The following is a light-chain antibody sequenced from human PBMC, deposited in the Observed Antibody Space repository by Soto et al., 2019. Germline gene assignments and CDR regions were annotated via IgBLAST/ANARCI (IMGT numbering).Light chain of an antibody. CDR3: QSYDSSLSGVV. CDR1: SSNIGAGYD. V-gene: IGLV1-40*01. Sequence: QSVLTQPPSVSGAPGQRVTISCTGSSSNIGAGYDVHWYQQLPGTAPKLLIYGNSNRPSGVPDRFSGSKSGTSASLAITGLLAEDEADYYCQSYDSSLSGVVFGTGTKLTVL. J-gene: IGLJ1*01. CDR2: GNS.